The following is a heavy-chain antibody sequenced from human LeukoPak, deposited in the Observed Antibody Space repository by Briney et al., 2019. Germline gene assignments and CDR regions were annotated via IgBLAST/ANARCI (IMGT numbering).Heavy chain of an antibody. V-gene: IGHV4-39*07. D-gene: IGHD2-8*01. CDR2: IYYSGST. J-gene: IGHJ6*03. Sequence: PSETLSLTCTVSGGSISSSSYYWGWIRQPPGKGLEWIGSIYYSGSTYYNPSLKSRVTISVDTSKNQFSLSLSSVTAADTAVYYCAREEDGVRYDYYYMDVWGKGTTVTISS. CDR3: AREEDGVRYDYYYMDV. CDR1: GGSISSSSYY.